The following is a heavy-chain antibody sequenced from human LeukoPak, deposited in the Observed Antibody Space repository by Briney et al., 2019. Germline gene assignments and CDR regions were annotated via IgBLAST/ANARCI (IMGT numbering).Heavy chain of an antibody. CDR3: AKDSGYSSSGARSNFDY. D-gene: IGHD6-13*01. Sequence: GGSLRLSCAASGFTFSSYAMSWVRQAPGKGLEWVSAISGSGGSTYYADSVKGRFTISRDNSKNTLYLQMNSLRAEDTAVYYCAKDSGYSSSGARSNFDYWGQGTLVTVSS. V-gene: IGHV3-23*01. CDR1: GFTFSSYA. CDR2: ISGSGGST. J-gene: IGHJ4*02.